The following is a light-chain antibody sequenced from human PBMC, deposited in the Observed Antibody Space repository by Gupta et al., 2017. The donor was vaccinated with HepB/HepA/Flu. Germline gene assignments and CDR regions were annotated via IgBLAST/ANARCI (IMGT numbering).Light chain of an antibody. CDR2: GSS. J-gene: IGKJ1*01. V-gene: IGKV3-15*01. CDR1: HSVSSN. Sequence: VLTHSLAALTVSPGERATLSCRASHSVSSNLAWYQQKPGQAPRLLIYGSSTRATGIPAMFSGSGSGTEFTLTISSLQAEDFAVYYCQQYNNWWTFGQGTKVEIK. CDR3: QQYNNWWT.